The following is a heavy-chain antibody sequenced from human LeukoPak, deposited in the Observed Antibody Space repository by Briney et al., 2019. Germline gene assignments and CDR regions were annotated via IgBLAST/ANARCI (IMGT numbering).Heavy chain of an antibody. D-gene: IGHD1-26*01. J-gene: IGHJ5*02. CDR3: AKGGGSGSYRGYNWFDP. V-gene: IGHV3-23*01. CDR1: GFTFSSYA. CDR2: ISGSAGGT. Sequence: GGSLRLPCAASGFTFSSYAMSWVRQAPGKGLEWVSIISGSAGGTYYADSVKGRFTISRDNSKNTVYLQMNSLRAGDTALYFCAKGGGSGSYRGYNWFDPWGQGTLVTVSS.